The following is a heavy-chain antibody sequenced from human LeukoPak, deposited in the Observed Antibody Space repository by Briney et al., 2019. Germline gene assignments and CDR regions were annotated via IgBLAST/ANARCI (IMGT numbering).Heavy chain of an antibody. V-gene: IGHV5-51*01. D-gene: IGHD6-13*01. CDR2: IYLGDSDT. CDR1: GYSFTSYW. Sequence: GESLKISCKGSGYSFTSYWVGWVRQMPGKGLEWMGSIYLGDSDTKYSPSFQGQVTISADKSISTAYVQWSSLKASDTAMYYCVRDAADSAIGPLYHRRQGTKVSVSS. J-gene: IGHJ1*01. CDR3: VRDAADSAIGPLYH.